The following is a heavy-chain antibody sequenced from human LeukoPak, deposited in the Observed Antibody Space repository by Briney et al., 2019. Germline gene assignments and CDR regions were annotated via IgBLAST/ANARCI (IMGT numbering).Heavy chain of an antibody. CDR1: GYTFTSYY. Sequence: ASVKVSCKXSGYTFTSYYMHWVRQTPGQGLEWMGIINPSGGSTSYAQKFQGRVTMTRDTSTSTVYMELSSLRSEDTAVYYCARDPDYYDSSGTLDYWGQGTLVTVSS. CDR2: INPSGGST. CDR3: ARDPDYYDSSGTLDY. D-gene: IGHD3-22*01. V-gene: IGHV1-46*01. J-gene: IGHJ4*02.